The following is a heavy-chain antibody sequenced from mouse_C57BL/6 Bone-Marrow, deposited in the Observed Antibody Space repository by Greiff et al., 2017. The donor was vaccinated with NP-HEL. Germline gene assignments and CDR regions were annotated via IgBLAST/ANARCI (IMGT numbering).Heavy chain of an antibody. CDR1: GFTFSSYG. CDR2: ISSGGSYT. D-gene: IGHD2-3*01. J-gene: IGHJ3*01. Sequence: DVKLVESGGDLVKPGGSLKLSCAASGFTFSSYGMSWVRQTPDKRLEWVATISSGGSYTYYPDSVKGRFTISRDNAKNTLYLQKSSLKSENTAMYYCAREGWLLPSFAYWGQGTLVTVSA. CDR3: AREGWLLPSFAY. V-gene: IGHV5-6*02.